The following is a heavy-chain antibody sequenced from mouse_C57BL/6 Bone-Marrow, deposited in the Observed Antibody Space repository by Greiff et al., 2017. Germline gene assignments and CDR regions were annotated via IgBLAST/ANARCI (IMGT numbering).Heavy chain of an antibody. Sequence: QVQLQQSGAELVKPGASVKLSCKASGYTFTEYTIHWVKQRSGQGLEWIGWFYPGSGSIKYNEKFKDKATLTADKSSSTAYMGLSRLTSEDSAVYFCARDEELYCYGVSYAFAYWGQGTLVTVSA. CDR2: FYPGSGSI. CDR3: ARDEELYCYGVSYAFAY. CDR1: GYTFTEYT. V-gene: IGHV1-62-2*01. D-gene: IGHD1-1*01. J-gene: IGHJ3*01.